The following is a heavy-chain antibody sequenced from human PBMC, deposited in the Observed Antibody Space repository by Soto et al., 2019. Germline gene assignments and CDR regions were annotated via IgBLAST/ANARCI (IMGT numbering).Heavy chain of an antibody. D-gene: IGHD1-26*01. CDR3: ARRFMVGGTSYFDH. J-gene: IGHJ4*02. Sequence: PSETLSLTCTVSGDSIIGYYWSWMRQPPGKGLEWIAYMHDGGSTNYNPSLKSRVTISVDTSKNQVSLKLSSMTAADTAVYYCARRFMVGGTSYFDHWGQGTLVTVSS. CDR2: MHDGGST. V-gene: IGHV4-59*01. CDR1: GDSIIGYY.